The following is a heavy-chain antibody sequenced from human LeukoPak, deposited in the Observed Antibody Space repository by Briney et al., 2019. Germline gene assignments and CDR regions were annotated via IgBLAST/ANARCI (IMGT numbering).Heavy chain of an antibody. J-gene: IGHJ4*02. D-gene: IGHD1-26*01. CDR1: GGTFSSYA. V-gene: IGHV1-69*04. Sequence: GASVKVSCKASGGTFSSYAISWVRQAPGQGLEWMGRIIPILGIANYAQKFQGRVTITAVKSTSTAYMELSSLRSEDTAVYYCARERTRYSGSYYSNYWGQGTLVTVSS. CDR3: ARERTRYSGSYYSNY. CDR2: IIPILGIA.